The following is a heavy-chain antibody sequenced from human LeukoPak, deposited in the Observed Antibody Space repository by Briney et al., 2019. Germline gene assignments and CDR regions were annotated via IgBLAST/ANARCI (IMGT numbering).Heavy chain of an antibody. Sequence: PSETLSLTCTVSGGSISSYYWSWIRQPAGKGLEWIGRIYTSGSTNYNPSLKSRVTMSVDTSKNQFSLKLSSVTAEDTAVYFCAKRGVVIRVILVGFHKEANYFDSWGQGALVTVSS. CDR1: GGSISSYY. D-gene: IGHD3-22*01. CDR3: AKRGVVIRVILVGFHKEANYFDS. CDR2: IYTSGST. J-gene: IGHJ4*02. V-gene: IGHV4-4*07.